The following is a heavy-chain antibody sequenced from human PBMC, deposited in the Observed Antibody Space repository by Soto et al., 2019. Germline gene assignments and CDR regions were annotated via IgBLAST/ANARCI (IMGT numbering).Heavy chain of an antibody. Sequence: SETLSLTCTVSGGSISSYYWSWIRQPPGKGLEWIGYIYYSGSTNYNPSLKSRVTISVDTSKNQFSLKLSSVTAADTAAYYCARTMVRGRSSNWFDPWGQGTLVTVSS. J-gene: IGHJ5*02. V-gene: IGHV4-59*01. CDR2: IYYSGST. CDR3: ARTMVRGRSSNWFDP. CDR1: GGSISSYY. D-gene: IGHD3-10*01.